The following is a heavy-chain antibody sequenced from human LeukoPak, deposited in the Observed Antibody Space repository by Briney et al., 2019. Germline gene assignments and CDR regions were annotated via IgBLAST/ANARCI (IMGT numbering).Heavy chain of an antibody. Sequence: PGGSLRLSCAASGFTFSNYWMTWVRQAPGKGLEWVATIKPDGSEIYYVDSVKGRFTISRDNAKNSLYLQMNSLRAEDTAVYYCARVEDYDILTGFDYWGQGTLVTVSS. CDR1: GFTFSNYW. D-gene: IGHD3-9*01. CDR3: ARVEDYDILTGFDY. CDR2: IKPDGSEI. J-gene: IGHJ4*02. V-gene: IGHV3-7*01.